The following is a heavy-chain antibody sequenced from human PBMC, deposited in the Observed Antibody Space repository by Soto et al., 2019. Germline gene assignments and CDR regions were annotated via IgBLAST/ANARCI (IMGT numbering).Heavy chain of an antibody. V-gene: IGHV1-69*01. CDR1: GGTFSSYA. D-gene: IGHD3-22*01. CDR3: ASSYDSSGYYYPTYYFDY. Sequence: QVQLVQSGAEVKKPGSSVKVSWKASGGTFSSYAISWVRQAPGQGLEWMGGIIPIFGTANYAQKFQGRVTITADESTSTAYMELSSLRSEDTAVYYCASSYDSSGYYYPTYYFDYWGQGTLVTVSS. J-gene: IGHJ4*02. CDR2: IIPIFGTA.